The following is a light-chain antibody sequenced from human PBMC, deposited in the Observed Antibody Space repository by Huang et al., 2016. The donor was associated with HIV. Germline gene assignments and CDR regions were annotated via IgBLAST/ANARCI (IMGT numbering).Light chain of an antibody. Sequence: DIQMTQSPSSLSASVGYRVTITCRASQSISSYLNWYQQKPGKAPKLLIYAASSLKSGVPSRFSGSGAGTDFTLTISSLQPEDFSTYYGQQSYSTPPWTFGQGTKVEIK. J-gene: IGKJ1*01. V-gene: IGKV1-39*01. CDR1: QSISSY. CDR2: AAS. CDR3: QQSYSTPPWT.